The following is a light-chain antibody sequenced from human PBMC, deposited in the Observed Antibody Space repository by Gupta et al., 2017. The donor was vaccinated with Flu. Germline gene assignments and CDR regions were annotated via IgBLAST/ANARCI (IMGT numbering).Light chain of an antibody. Sequence: SVLTQPPSASGPPGQRVTISCSGSSSNIGSNYVYWYQQLPGTAPKLLIYSNNQRPSGVPDRFSCSKSGTSAALAISWLRSEDEADYYCAAWDDSLSGPVFGGGTKLTVL. CDR3: AAWDDSLSGPV. V-gene: IGLV1-47*01. CDR2: SNN. CDR1: SSNIGSNY. J-gene: IGLJ3*02.